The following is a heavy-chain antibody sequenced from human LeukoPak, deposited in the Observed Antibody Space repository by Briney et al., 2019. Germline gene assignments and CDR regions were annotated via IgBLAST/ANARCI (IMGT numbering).Heavy chain of an antibody. V-gene: IGHV3-30*03. CDR2: ISYDGSNK. J-gene: IGHJ4*02. D-gene: IGHD1-26*01. CDR1: GFTFSSYG. Sequence: GGSLRLSCAASGFTFSSYGMHWVRQAPGKGLEWVAVISYDGSNKYYADSVKGRFTISRDNSKDTLYLQMNSLRAEDTAVYYCARDLGLSVGVTPFASWGRGTLVTVSS. CDR3: ARDLGLSVGVTPFAS.